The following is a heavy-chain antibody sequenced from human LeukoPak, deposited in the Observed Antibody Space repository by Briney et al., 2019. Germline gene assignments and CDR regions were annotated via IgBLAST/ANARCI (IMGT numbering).Heavy chain of an antibody. V-gene: IGHV3-23*01. CDR2: ISGSGGST. D-gene: IGHD1-1*01. Sequence: GGSLRLSCVASGFTVSSNYMNWVRQAPGKGLEWVSVISGSGGSTYYADSVKGRFTISRDNSKNTLYLQMNSLRAEDTAVYYCARERWGSANWNSGSLDYWGQGTLVTVSS. J-gene: IGHJ4*02. CDR3: ARERWGSANWNSGSLDY. CDR1: GFTVSSNY.